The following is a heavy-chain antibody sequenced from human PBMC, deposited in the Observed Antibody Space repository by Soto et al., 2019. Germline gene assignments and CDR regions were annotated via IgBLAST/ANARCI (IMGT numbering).Heavy chain of an antibody. CDR1: GYSFTNYW. V-gene: IGHV5-10-1*01. CDR3: VRHAYYDSETSHLSY. Sequence: PGESLKICCKGSGYSFTNYWISWVRQMPGKGLEWMGKIDPSDSYTNYSPSFQAHVTISADKSMSTAHLQWSGLKASDTAMYYCVRHAYYDSETSHLSYWGQGTLVTVSS. D-gene: IGHD3-10*01. CDR2: IDPSDSYT. J-gene: IGHJ4*02.